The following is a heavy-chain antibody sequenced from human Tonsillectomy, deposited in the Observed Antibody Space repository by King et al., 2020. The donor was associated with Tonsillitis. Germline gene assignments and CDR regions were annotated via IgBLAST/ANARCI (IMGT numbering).Heavy chain of an antibody. CDR1: GGSTSSNTYY. Sequence: PLQESGPGLVKPSETLSLTCGVSGGSTSSNTYYWGWIRQPPGKGLEWIGSMYYSGSTYYNPSLKSRVTISVDTSKNQFSLKLSSVTAADTAVYYCAGSPRGEVIVFGSWYFDCWGQGTLVTVSS. V-gene: IGHV4-39*01. CDR2: MYYSGST. J-gene: IGHJ4*02. D-gene: IGHD3-16*02. CDR3: AGSPRGEVIVFGSWYFDC.